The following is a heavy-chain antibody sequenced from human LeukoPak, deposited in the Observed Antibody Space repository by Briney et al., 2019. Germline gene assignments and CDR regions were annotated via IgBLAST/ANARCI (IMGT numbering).Heavy chain of an antibody. Sequence: SVKVSCKASGGTFSSYAISWVRQAPGQGLEWMGRIIPIFGTANYAQKFQGRVTITTDESTSTAYMEPSSLRSEDTAVYYCAREIARRGDYGGIKWDMGYFQHWGQGTLVTVSS. D-gene: IGHD4-23*01. V-gene: IGHV1-69*05. CDR1: GGTFSSYA. CDR3: AREIARRGDYGGIKWDMGYFQH. CDR2: IIPIFGTA. J-gene: IGHJ1*01.